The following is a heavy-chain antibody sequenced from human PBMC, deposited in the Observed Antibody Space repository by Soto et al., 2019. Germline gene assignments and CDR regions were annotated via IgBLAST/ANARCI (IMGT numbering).Heavy chain of an antibody. CDR3: ARGGRGWEPDAFDI. Sequence: SETLSLTCAVSGGSISSSNWWSWVRQPPGKGLEWIGEIYHSGSTNYNPSLKSRVTISVDRSKNQFSLKLSSVTAADTAVYYCARGGRGWEPDAFDIWGQGTMVTVS. CDR1: GGSISSSNW. V-gene: IGHV4-4*02. CDR2: IYHSGST. D-gene: IGHD1-26*01. J-gene: IGHJ3*02.